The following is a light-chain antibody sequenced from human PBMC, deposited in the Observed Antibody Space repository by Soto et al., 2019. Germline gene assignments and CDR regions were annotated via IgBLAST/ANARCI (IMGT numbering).Light chain of an antibody. V-gene: IGLV2-23*01. CDR3: CSYAGSRMPWV. Sequence: QSALTQPASVSGSPGQSITISCTGTSSSVGSYNLVSWYQHHPDTAPKLIIYEGSKRPSGVSNRFSGSKSGTTASLTISGLQAEDEADYYCCSYAGSRMPWVFGGGTKLTVL. J-gene: IGLJ3*02. CDR1: SSSVGSYNL. CDR2: EGS.